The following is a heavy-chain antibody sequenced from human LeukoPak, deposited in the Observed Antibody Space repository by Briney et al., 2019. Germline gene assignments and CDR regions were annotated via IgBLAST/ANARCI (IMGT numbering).Heavy chain of an antibody. J-gene: IGHJ4*02. CDR2: IYYSGST. D-gene: IGHD3-10*01. V-gene: IGHV4-59*01. CDR3: ARGPMVRGVLFDY. CDR1: GGSISNYY. Sequence: TSETLSLTCTVSGGSISNYYWSWIRQPPGKGLDWIGYIYYSGSTNYNPSLKSRVTISVDTSKNQFSLKLSSVTAADTAVYYYARGPMVRGVLFDYWGQGTLVTVSS.